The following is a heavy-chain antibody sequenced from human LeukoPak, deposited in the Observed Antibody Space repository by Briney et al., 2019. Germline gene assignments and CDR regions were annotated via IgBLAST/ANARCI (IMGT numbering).Heavy chain of an antibody. CDR2: MSYSGST. CDR3: ASLGSYDILTGYYNKERPLPDY. J-gene: IGHJ4*02. CDR1: DISITRNNHY. V-gene: IGHV4-39*07. Sequence: SETLSLTCTVSDISITRNNHYWGWIRQPPGKGLEWIGSMSYSGSTYYNASLKSRVTISVDTSKNQFSLKLSSVTAADTAVYYCASLGSYDILTGYYNKERPLPDYWGQGTLVTVSS. D-gene: IGHD3-9*01.